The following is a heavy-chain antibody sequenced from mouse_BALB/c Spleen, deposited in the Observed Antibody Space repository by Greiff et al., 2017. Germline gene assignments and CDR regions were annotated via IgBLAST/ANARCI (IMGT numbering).Heavy chain of an antibody. V-gene: IGHV5-6-5*01. D-gene: IGHD1-1*01. J-gene: IGHJ2*01. CDR3: ARGGITADY. CDR1: GFTFSSYA. CDR2: ISSGGST. Sequence: EVQLVESGGGLVKPGGSLKLSCAASGFTFSSYAMSWVRQTPEKRLEWVASISSGGSTYYPDSVKGRFTISRDNARNILYLQMSSLRSEDTAMYYCARGGITADYWGQGTTLTVSS.